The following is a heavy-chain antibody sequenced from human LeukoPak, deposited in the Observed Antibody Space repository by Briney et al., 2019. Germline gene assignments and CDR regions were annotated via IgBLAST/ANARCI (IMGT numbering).Heavy chain of an antibody. J-gene: IGHJ4*02. CDR2: IRYDGSNK. V-gene: IGHV3-30*02. Sequence: PGGSLRLSCAAPGSIFSNYAMHWVRQAPGKGLEWVTFIRYDGSNKYYAESVKGRFTISRDNSKNTLYLQMNSLRAEDTAVYYCAKAIHSSSSGVVDYWGQGTLVTVSS. CDR1: GSIFSNYA. CDR3: AKAIHSSSSGVVDY. D-gene: IGHD6-6*01.